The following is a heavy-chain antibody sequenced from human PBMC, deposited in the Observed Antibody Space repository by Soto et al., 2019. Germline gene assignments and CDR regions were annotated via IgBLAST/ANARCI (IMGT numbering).Heavy chain of an antibody. CDR3: ARGSSVRGMNV. V-gene: IGHV3-11*06. CDR1: GFIFSDYY. CDR2: ISGTDPYM. J-gene: IGHJ6*02. D-gene: IGHD6-13*01. Sequence: QVPLVESGGGLVKPGGSLRLSCAASGFIFSDYYMSWVRQAPGKGLEWVSYISGTDPYMKYADAVRGRFTISRDNAKNSLYLQMNSLRDDDTAVYYCARGSSVRGMNVWGQGTTVTVSS.